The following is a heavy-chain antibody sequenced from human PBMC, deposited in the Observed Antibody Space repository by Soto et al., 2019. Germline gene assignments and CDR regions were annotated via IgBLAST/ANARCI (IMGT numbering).Heavy chain of an antibody. V-gene: IGHV3-7*01. CDR1: GFAFSRYW. Sequence: EVQMLESGGGLVQPGGSLRLSCAASGFAFSRYWMYWVRQAPGKGLEWVANINEDGSEMNYVDSVKGRFTISRDNAKTSLYLQINSLRVEYTAVYYCASALLRGQGTLVTVSS. CDR2: INEDGSEM. J-gene: IGHJ4*02. CDR3: ASALL.